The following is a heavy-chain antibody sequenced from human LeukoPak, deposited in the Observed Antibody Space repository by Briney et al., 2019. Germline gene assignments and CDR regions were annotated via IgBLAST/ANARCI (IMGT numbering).Heavy chain of an antibody. D-gene: IGHD6-19*01. CDR2: IRYDGSNK. V-gene: IGHV3-30*02. CDR1: GFTFSSYD. CDR3: ARPIAVAGSLFDY. Sequence: GGSLRLSCAASGFTFSSYDMHWVRQAPGKGLEWVAFIRYDGSNKYYADSVKGRFTISRDNSKNTLYLQMNSLRAEDTAVYYCARPIAVAGSLFDYWGQGTLVTVSS. J-gene: IGHJ4*02.